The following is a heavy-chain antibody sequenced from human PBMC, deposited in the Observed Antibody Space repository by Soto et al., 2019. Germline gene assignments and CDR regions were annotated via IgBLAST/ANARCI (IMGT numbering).Heavy chain of an antibody. CDR3: ARENYYDSSGYLDY. V-gene: IGHV3-33*01. D-gene: IGHD3-22*01. Sequence: QVQLVESGGGVVQPGRSLRLSCAASGFTFSTYGMHWVRQAPGKGLEWVAVIWYDGSNKYYEDSVKGRFTISRDNSKNALYLQMNSLRVEDTAVYYCARENYYDSSGYLDYWGQGTVVTVSS. CDR1: GFTFSTYG. J-gene: IGHJ4*02. CDR2: IWYDGSNK.